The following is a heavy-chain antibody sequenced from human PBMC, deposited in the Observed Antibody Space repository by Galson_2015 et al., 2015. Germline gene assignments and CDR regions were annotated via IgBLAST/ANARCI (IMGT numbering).Heavy chain of an antibody. V-gene: IGHV3-15*01. CDR2: IKSKTDGGTT. J-gene: IGHJ6*02. CDR1: GFTFSNVW. Sequence: SLRLSCAASGFTFSNVWMSWVRQALGKGLEWVGRIKSKTDGGTTDYAAPVKGRFTISRDDSKNTLYLQMNSLKTEDTAVYYCTTEEGRYYYDTSGYYGHYYGMDVWGQGTTVSVSS. D-gene: IGHD3-22*01. CDR3: TTEEGRYYYDTSGYYGHYYGMDV.